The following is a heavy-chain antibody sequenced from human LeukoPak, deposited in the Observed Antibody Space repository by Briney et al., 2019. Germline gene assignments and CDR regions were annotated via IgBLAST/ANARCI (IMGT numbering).Heavy chain of an antibody. V-gene: IGHV1-18*01. D-gene: IGHD5-12*01. CDR2: ISAYNGNT. Sequence: ASVKVSCKASGYTFTSYGISWVRQAPGQGLEWMGWISAYNGNTNYAQKLQGRVTMTTDTSTGTAYMELRSLRSDDTAVYYCARDGSGYDSYYYYGMDVWGQGTTVTVSS. CDR1: GYTFTSYG. CDR3: ARDGSGYDSYYYYGMDV. J-gene: IGHJ6*02.